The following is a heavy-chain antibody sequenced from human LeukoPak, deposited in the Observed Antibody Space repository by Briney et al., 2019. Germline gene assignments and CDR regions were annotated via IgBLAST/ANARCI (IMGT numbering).Heavy chain of an antibody. J-gene: IGHJ6*02. D-gene: IGHD3-16*01. V-gene: IGHV3-7*03. Sequence: QPGGSLRLSCAASGFTFSSSVMSWVRQAPGKGLEWVASINHNGNVNYYVDSVKGRFAISRDNAKNSLYLQMSNLRAEDTAVYFCARGGGLDVWGQGATVTVSS. CDR3: ARGGGLDV. CDR2: INHNGNVN. CDR1: GFTFSSSV.